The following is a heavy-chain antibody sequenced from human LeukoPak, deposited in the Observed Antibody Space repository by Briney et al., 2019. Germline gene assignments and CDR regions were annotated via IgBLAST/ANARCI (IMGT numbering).Heavy chain of an antibody. J-gene: IGHJ6*03. CDR3: ARGTMSGYYDILTGPSTYYYYYMDV. D-gene: IGHD3-9*01. Sequence: SETLSLTCAVYGGSFSGYYWSWLRQPPGKGLEWIGEINHSGSTNYNPSLKSRVTISVDTSKNQFSLKLSSVTAAGTAVYYCARGTMSGYYDILTGPSTYYYYYMDVWGKGTTVTVSS. CDR2: INHSGST. V-gene: IGHV4-34*01. CDR1: GGSFSGYY.